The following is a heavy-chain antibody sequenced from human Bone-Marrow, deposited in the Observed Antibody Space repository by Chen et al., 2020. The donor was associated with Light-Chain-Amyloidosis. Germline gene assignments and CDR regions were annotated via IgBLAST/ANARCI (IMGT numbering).Heavy chain of an antibody. CDR1: NGAFGDDY. Sequence: QVELQQWGAGLLKPSETLSLTCGIHNGAFGDDYWTWIRQPPGKGLQWIAEINHSGSANYNPSLKSRVTISVDTSKNQFSLKLSSVTAADTAVYYCARGRQTFGVWGKGTTVTVSS. D-gene: IGHD3-10*01. V-gene: IGHV4-34*01. CDR2: INHSGSA. J-gene: IGHJ6*04. CDR3: ARGRQTFGV.